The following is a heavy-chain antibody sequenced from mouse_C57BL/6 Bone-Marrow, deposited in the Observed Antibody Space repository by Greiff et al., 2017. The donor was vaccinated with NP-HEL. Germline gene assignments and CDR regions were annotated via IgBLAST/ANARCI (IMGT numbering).Heavy chain of an antibody. Sequence: EVKLQESGEGLVKPGGSLKLSCAASGFTFSSYAMSWVRQTPEKRLEWVAYISSGGDYIYYADTVKGRFTISRDNARNTLYLQMSSLKSEDTAMYYCTRGSRGYVDVWGTGTTVTVSS. CDR3: TRGSRGYVDV. CDR1: GFTFSSYA. V-gene: IGHV5-9-1*02. J-gene: IGHJ1*03. CDR2: ISSGGDYI.